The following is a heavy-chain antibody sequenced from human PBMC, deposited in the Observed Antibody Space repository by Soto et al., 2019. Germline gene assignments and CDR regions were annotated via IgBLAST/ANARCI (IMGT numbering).Heavy chain of an antibody. CDR1: GFTFSAYD. CDR2: IGTLHDT. V-gene: IGHV3-13*01. CDR3: ARQSSSWAGGGGWFDP. J-gene: IGHJ5*02. D-gene: IGHD3-16*01. Sequence: EVQLVESGGGLVQPGGSLRLSCAASGFTFSAYDMHWVRQPTGKGLEWVSAIGTLHDTYYPDSVKGRFTISRENAKNSLYLQMNSLPTCDTAVYYCARQSSSWAGGGGWFDPLGQGTLVTVSS.